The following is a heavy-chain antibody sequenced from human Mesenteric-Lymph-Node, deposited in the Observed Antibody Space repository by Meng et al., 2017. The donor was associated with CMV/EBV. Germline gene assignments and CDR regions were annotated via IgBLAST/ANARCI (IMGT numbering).Heavy chain of an antibody. V-gene: IGHV3-21*01. D-gene: IGHD2/OR15-2a*01. CDR3: ARVSTKYTTTFLYYYGMDV. J-gene: IGHJ6*02. CDR1: GFTFSSYS. CDR2: ISSSSSYI. Sequence: GESLKISCAASGFTFSSYSMNWVRQAPGKGLEWVSSISSSSSYIYYADSVKGRFTISRDNAKNSLYLQMNSLRAEDTAVYYCARVSTKYTTTFLYYYGMDVWGQGTTVTVSS.